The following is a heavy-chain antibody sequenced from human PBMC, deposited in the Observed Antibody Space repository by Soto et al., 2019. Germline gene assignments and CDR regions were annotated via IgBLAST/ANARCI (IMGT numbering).Heavy chain of an antibody. CDR3: AKITSYDFWSGSPPRRAFDI. Sequence: GSLRLSCAASGFTFSSYGMHWVRQAPGKGLEWVAVISYDGSNKYYADSVKGRFTISRDNSKNTLYLQMNSLRAEDTAVYYCAKITSYDFWSGSPPRRAFDIWGQGTMVTVSS. J-gene: IGHJ3*02. D-gene: IGHD3-3*01. V-gene: IGHV3-30*18. CDR1: GFTFSSYG. CDR2: ISYDGSNK.